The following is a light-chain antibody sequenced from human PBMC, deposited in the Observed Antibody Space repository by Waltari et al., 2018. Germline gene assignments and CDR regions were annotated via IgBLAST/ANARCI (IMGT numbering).Light chain of an antibody. CDR2: TAS. CDR3: QQYKSYPWT. J-gene: IGKJ1*01. Sequence: DIQMTQSPSTLSASVGDRVTVTCRASQSIGRWLAWYQQKPGKATKLLIYTASSLESGVPSRFSGRGSGTEFTLTISSLQPDEFATYDCQQYKSYPWTFGQGTKVEIK. V-gene: IGKV1-5*03. CDR1: QSIGRW.